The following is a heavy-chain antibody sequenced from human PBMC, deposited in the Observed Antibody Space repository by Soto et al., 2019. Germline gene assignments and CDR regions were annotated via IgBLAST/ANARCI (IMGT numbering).Heavy chain of an antibody. CDR3: ARDDSSGYYHSDYDAFDI. CDR1: GYTFTSYY. V-gene: IGHV1-46*01. CDR2: INPSGGST. D-gene: IGHD3-22*01. Sequence: GASVKVSCKASGYTFTSYYMHWVRQAPGQGLEWMGIINPSGGSTSYAQKFQGRVTMTRDTSTSTVYMELSSLRSEDTAVYYCARDDSSGYYHSDYDAFDIWGQGTMVTVSS. J-gene: IGHJ3*02.